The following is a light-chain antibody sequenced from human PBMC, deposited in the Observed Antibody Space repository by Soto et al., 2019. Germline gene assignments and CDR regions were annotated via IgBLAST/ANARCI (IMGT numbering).Light chain of an antibody. J-gene: IGKJ1*01. CDR3: QHYYYWPPWT. CDR1: QSVSNN. V-gene: IGKV3-15*01. Sequence: EIVMTQSPATLSVSPGERVTLSCRASQSVSNNLAWHQQKPGQAPRLLIYGVSHRATGIPARFSGSGSGTEFTLTISSLQSEDFAVYYCQHYYYWPPWTFGQGTKVDIK. CDR2: GVS.